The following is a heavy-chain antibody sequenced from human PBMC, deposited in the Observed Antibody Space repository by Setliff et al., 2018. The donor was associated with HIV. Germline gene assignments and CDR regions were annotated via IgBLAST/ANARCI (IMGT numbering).Heavy chain of an antibody. J-gene: IGHJ4*02. V-gene: IGHV4-4*02. CDR1: GGSISSSNW. D-gene: IGHD4-17*01. Sequence: SETLSLTCAVSGGSISSSNWWSWVRQPPGKGLEWIGEIYHSGSTNYNPSLQSRVSISMDASKNKFSLKVTSVTSADTAVYYCAKGAGFYGDYTFDYWGQGNLVTVS. CDR3: AKGAGFYGDYTFDY. CDR2: IYHSGST.